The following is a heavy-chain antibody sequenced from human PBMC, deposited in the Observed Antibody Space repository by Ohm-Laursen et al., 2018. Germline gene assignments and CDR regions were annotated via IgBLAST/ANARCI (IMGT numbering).Heavy chain of an antibody. Sequence: ASVKVSCKASGYTFSTYDIVWVRQAAGQGPKWMGWMNPNSGNTGYSGDTGYQHKFRGRITMTRDTSISTAYMELSGLTSEDTATYYCARAVRNQLVSDYWGQGTLVTVSS. CDR1: GYTFSTYD. V-gene: IGHV1-8*01. J-gene: IGHJ4*02. D-gene: IGHD2-2*01. CDR2: MNPNSGNTGYSGDT. CDR3: ARAVRNQLVSDY.